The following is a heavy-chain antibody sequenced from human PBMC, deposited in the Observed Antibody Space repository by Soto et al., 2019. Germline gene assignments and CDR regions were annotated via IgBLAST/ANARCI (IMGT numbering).Heavy chain of an antibody. CDR2: IYYSGST. CDR3: ARADSVVNYYYYGMDV. V-gene: IGHV4-30-4*01. CDR1: GGSISSGGYY. J-gene: IGHJ6*02. D-gene: IGHD2-15*01. Sequence: PSETLSLTCTVSGGSISSGGYYWSWIRQPPGKGLEWIGYIYYSGSTYYNPSLKSRVTISVDTSKNQFSLKLSSVTAADTAVYYCARADSVVNYYYYGMDVWGQGTTVTVSS.